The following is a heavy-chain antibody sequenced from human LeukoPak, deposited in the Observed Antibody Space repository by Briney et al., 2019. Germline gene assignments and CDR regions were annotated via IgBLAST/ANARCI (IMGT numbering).Heavy chain of an antibody. CDR1: GGSISGYY. D-gene: IGHD4-17*01. Sequence: SETLSLTCTVSGGSISGYYWSWIRQPPRKGLEWIGYIYSSGSTKYDPSLESRVTISLDTSKNQVPLNLSSVTAADTAIYFCARGHYDLAPWGQGILVTVSS. J-gene: IGHJ5*02. CDR3: ARGHYDLAP. CDR2: IYSSGST. V-gene: IGHV4-59*01.